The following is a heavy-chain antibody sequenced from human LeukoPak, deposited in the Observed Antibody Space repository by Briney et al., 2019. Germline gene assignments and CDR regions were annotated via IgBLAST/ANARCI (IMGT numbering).Heavy chain of an antibody. CDR1: GFTVSSNY. J-gene: IGHJ4*02. D-gene: IGHD5-12*01. CDR3: ARVATIKPGPFDY. V-gene: IGHV3-66*01. CDR2: IYSGGTT. Sequence: PGGSLRLSCAASGFTVSSNYMSWVRQAPGKGLEWVSVIYSGGTTYYADSVKGRFTISRDNSKNTLYLQMNSLRAEDTAVYYCARVATIKPGPFDYWGQGTLVTVSS.